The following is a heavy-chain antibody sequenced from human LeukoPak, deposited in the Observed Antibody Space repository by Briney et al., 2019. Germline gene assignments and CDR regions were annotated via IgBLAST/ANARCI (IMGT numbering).Heavy chain of an antibody. J-gene: IGHJ6*03. CDR3: AKSHPNYYYYYMDV. CDR1: GFTFNNCW. Sequence: PGGSLRLSCAASGFTFNNCWLSWVRQAPGKGLEWVANIKQDATEKYYVDSVKGRFTISRDNAKNSLYLQMHSLRAEDTAVYYCAKSHPNYYYYYMDVWGKGTTVTVSS. CDR2: IKQDATEK. V-gene: IGHV3-7*01.